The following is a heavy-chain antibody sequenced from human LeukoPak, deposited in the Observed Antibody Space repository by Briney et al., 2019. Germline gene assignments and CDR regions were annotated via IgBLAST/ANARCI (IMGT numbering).Heavy chain of an antibody. CDR2: ISAYNGNT. D-gene: IGHD5-18*01. J-gene: IGHJ4*02. CDR1: GYTFTNYG. CDR3: ARDRRIQLWPLGFDY. V-gene: IGHV1-18*01. Sequence: ASVKVSCKASGYTFTNYGISWVRQAPGQGLEWMGWISAYNGNTNYAQKLQGRVTMTTDTSTSTAYMELRSLRSDDTAVYYCARDRRIQLWPLGFDYWGQGTLVTVSS.